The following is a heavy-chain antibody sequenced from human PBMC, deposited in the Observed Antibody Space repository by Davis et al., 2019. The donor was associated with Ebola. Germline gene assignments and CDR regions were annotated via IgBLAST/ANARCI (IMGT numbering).Heavy chain of an antibody. Sequence: AASVKVSCKASGYTFSSYGISWVRQAPGQGLEWMGRIIPLVDIANYAQKFQGRVTITADKSTSTAYMYLSSLRSEDTAVYYCATTYYYDSSGFSYAFDIWGQGTMVTVSS. D-gene: IGHD3-22*01. CDR3: ATTYYYDSSGFSYAFDI. CDR1: GYTFSSYG. CDR2: IIPLVDIA. V-gene: IGHV1-69*04. J-gene: IGHJ3*02.